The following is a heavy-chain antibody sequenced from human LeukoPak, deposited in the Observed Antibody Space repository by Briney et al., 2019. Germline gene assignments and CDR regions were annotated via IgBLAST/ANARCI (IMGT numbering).Heavy chain of an antibody. CDR3: ARLDILTGYYALDY. D-gene: IGHD3-9*01. CDR1: GGSISSGDYY. V-gene: IGHV4-30-4*01. CDR2: IYYSGST. J-gene: IGHJ4*02. Sequence: SETLSLTCTVSGGSISSGDYYWSWIRQPPGKGLKWIGYIYYSGSTYYNPSLKSRVTISADTSKNQFSLKLSSVTAADTAVYYCARLDILTGYYALDYWGQGTLVTVSS.